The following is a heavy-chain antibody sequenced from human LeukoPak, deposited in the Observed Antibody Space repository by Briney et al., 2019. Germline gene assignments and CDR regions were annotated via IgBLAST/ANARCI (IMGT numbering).Heavy chain of an antibody. V-gene: IGHV4-38-2*01. D-gene: IGHD3-22*01. CDR2: IYHSGST. J-gene: IGHJ4*02. CDR1: GYSISSGYY. Sequence: SETLSLTCAVSGYSISSGYYWGWIRQPPGKGLEWIGSIYHSGSTYYNPSLKSRVTISVDTSKNQFSLKLSSVTAADTAVYYCARQDSSNGGDYWGQGTLVTVSS. CDR3: ARQDSSNGGDY.